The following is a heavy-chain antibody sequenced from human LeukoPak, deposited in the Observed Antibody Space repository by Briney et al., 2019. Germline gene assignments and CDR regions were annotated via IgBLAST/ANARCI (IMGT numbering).Heavy chain of an antibody. D-gene: IGHD1-7*01. V-gene: IGHV3-30*04. Sequence: GGSLRLSCAASGFTFSSYSMHWVRQAPGKGLEWVALISNDGRNKYYADSVKGRFTISRDNSKNTLYLQMDSLRTEDTAVHYCAREDGNFHDAFDIWDQGTMVTVSS. CDR2: ISNDGRNK. CDR1: GFTFSSYS. CDR3: AREDGNFHDAFDI. J-gene: IGHJ3*02.